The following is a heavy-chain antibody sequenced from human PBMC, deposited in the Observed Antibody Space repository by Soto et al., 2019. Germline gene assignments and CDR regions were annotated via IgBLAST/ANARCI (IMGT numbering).Heavy chain of an antibody. J-gene: IGHJ6*02. CDR3: ASSYYDSSGYYYDYYGMDV. CDR2: ISAYNGNT. V-gene: IGHV1-18*01. CDR1: GYTFTSYG. Sequence: ASVKVSCKASGYTFTSYGISWVRQAPGQGPEWMGWISAYNGNTNYAQKLQGRVTMTTDTSTSTAYMELRSLRSDDTAVYYCASSYYDSSGYYYDYYGMDVWGQGTKVTVSS. D-gene: IGHD3-22*01.